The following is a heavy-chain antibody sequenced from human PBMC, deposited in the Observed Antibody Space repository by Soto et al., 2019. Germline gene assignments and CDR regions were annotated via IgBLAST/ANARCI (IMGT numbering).Heavy chain of an antibody. CDR2: ISYDVSTK. Sequence: GESLRLSCAASGFTFSSYDMHWVRQAPVKGREWVAVISYDVSTKYYADSLKGRFTIPRDTSNNTLYLQINSPRAEDTAAYDFAKERQDTGWLLSGPFDYWGQGTLVTVSS. J-gene: IGHJ4*02. V-gene: IGHV3-30*18. CDR1: GFTFSSYD. D-gene: IGHD3-3*01. CDR3: AKERQDTGWLLSGPFDY.